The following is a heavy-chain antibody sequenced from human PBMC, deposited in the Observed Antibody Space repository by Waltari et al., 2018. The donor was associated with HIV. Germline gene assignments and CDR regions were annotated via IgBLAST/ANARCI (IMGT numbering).Heavy chain of an antibody. CDR1: GYTFTNYG. CDR3: ARDHYYGSSGYYSDY. D-gene: IGHD3-22*01. J-gene: IGHJ4*02. CDR2: ISGYNGDT. V-gene: IGHV1-18*01. Sequence: QVHLVQSGAELRKPGASVTVSCKASGYTFTNYGITWVRQAPGPGLEWMGWISGYNGDTKYAQKVRGRVTMTTDTSTSTAYLEMGSLRFDDTAVYYCARDHYYGSSGYYSDYWGQGTLVTVSS.